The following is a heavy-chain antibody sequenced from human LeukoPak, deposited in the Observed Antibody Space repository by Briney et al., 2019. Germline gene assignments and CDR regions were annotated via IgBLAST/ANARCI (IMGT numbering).Heavy chain of an antibody. D-gene: IGHD4-11*01. CDR3: ARLAIRGIDFSNPEFDP. CDR2: ISWDGGST. V-gene: IGHV3-43*01. CDR1: GFIFDHYT. J-gene: IGHJ5*02. Sequence: GGSLRLSCAASGFIFDHYTMHWVRQDPGKGLEWVSLISWDGGSTYYADSVKGRFTISRDNARNSLYLQMNSLRPEDTAVYYCARLAIRGIDFSNPEFDPWGQGTLVTVSS.